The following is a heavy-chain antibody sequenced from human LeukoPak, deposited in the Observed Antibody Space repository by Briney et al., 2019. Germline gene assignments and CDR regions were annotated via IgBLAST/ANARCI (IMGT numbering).Heavy chain of an antibody. CDR3: ARVPDQLSGSYSFDY. CDR1: GGSISRGDYY. Sequence: SETLSLTCTVSGGSISRGDYYWSWIRQPPGKGLEWIGYIYYSGSTYYNPSLKSRVTISVDTSKNQFSLKLSSVTAADTAVYYCARVPDQLSGSYSFDYWGQGTLVTVSS. CDR2: IYYSGST. J-gene: IGHJ4*02. D-gene: IGHD1-26*01. V-gene: IGHV4-30-4*01.